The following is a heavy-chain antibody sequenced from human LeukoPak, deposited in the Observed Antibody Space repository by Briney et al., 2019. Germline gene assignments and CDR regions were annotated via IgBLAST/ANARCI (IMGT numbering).Heavy chain of an antibody. CDR1: GYTFTDYY. V-gene: IGHV1-2*02. D-gene: IGHD3-3*01. Sequence: ATVKVSCKTSGYTFTDYYIHWVRQAPGQGLEWMGWINPNSGGTNYAQKFQGRVTMTRDTSISTAFMDLSRLISDDTAVYYCARDLSVAGYNFWSAYWNDAFTIWGQGTVVTVSS. J-gene: IGHJ3*02. CDR2: INPNSGGT. CDR3: ARDLSVAGYNFWSAYWNDAFTI.